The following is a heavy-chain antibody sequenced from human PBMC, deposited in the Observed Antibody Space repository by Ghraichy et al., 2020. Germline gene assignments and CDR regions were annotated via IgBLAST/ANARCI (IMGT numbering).Heavy chain of an antibody. CDR2: IYYSGNT. CDR3: AREVGGYSYIGYYYYGMDV. Sequence: SETLSLTCNVSGGSVSSGTSPWSWIRPPPGTGTSRTGHIYYSGNTNYHPSLRSRVYIPVARSKNQFSLKLSSVTAEDTAVYYCAREVGGYSYIGYYYYGMDVWGQGTSVTVSS. CDR1: GGSVSSGTSP. V-gene: IGHV4-61*01. J-gene: IGHJ6*02. D-gene: IGHD5-18*01.